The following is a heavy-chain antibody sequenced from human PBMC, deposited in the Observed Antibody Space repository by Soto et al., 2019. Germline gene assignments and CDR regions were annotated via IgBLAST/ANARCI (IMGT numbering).Heavy chain of an antibody. D-gene: IGHD5-18*01. CDR1: GFTFSNAW. V-gene: IGHV3-15*07. Sequence: GGSLRLSCAASGFTFSNAWMNWVRQAPGTGLEWVGRIKSKTDGETTDYAAPVKGRFTISRDDSKNTLYLQMNSLQTEDTAVYYCTTDNPPMVTRAYYYYGMYVWGQGTTVTVSS. J-gene: IGHJ6*02. CDR2: IKSKTDGETT. CDR3: TTDNPPMVTRAYYYYGMYV.